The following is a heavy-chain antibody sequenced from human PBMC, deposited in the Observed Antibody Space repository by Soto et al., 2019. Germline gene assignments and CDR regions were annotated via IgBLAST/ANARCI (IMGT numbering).Heavy chain of an antibody. D-gene: IGHD3-22*01. CDR1: GFTVSSNY. J-gene: IGHJ4*02. V-gene: IGHV3-53*01. CDR2: IYSGGST. CDR3: ARAGSGYYGGDSY. Sequence: GGSLRLSCAASGFTVSSNYMSWVRQAPGKGLEWVSVIYSGGSTYYADSVKGRFTISRDNSKNTLYLQMNSLRAEDTAVYYCARAGSGYYGGDSYWGQGTLVTVSS.